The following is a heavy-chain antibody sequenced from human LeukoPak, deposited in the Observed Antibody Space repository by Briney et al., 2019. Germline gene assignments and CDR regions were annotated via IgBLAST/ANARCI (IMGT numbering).Heavy chain of an antibody. D-gene: IGHD3-10*01. CDR3: ARVYISYYGPGNSYTQQPFDL. CDR1: GFTFSTYS. J-gene: IGHJ3*01. V-gene: IGHV3-48*02. CDR2: ISSSSRIT. Sequence: GGSLRLSCAASGFTFSTYSMNWVRQAPGKGLEWVSYISSSSRITYYADSVKGRFTISRDNAKNSLYLQMDSLRDQDTAVYYCARVYISYYGPGNSYTQQPFDLWGQGTMVTVSS.